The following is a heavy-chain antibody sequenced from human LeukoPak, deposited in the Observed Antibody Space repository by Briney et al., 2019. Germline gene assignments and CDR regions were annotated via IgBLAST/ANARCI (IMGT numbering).Heavy chain of an antibody. V-gene: IGHV4-39*07. J-gene: IGHJ6*03. CDR3: ARRVRTGTRNYYYYYYMDV. CDR2: INYSGST. CDR1: GGSISSSSYG. D-gene: IGHD1-7*01. Sequence: SETLSLTCTVSGGSISSSSYGWGWIRQPPGKGLEWIVSINYSGSTYPNPSLKSRVTISVDTSKNQFSLKLSSVTAADTAVYYCARRVRTGTRNYYYYYYMDVWGKGTTVTVSS.